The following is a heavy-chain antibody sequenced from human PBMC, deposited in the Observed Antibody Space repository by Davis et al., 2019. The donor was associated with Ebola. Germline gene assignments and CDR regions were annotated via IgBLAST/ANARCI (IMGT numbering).Heavy chain of an antibody. J-gene: IGHJ5*02. V-gene: IGHV3-30-3*01. CDR3: ARGGRWIQTNWFDL. Sequence: PGGSLRLSCAASGFTFSNYAMHWVRQAPGKGLEWVAVISYDGRNKYYADSVKGRFTISRDNSKNTLYLQMNNLRTEDTAVYYCARGGRWIQTNWFDLWGQGTLVTVSS. CDR2: ISYDGRNK. D-gene: IGHD5-18*01. CDR1: GFTFSNYA.